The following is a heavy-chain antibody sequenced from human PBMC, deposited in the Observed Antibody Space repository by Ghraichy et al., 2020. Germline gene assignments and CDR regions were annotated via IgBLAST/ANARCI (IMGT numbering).Heavy chain of an antibody. J-gene: IGHJ5*02. CDR3: AGQNWGSFDP. D-gene: IGHD7-27*01. V-gene: IGHV4-34*01. CDR1: GGSFSGYY. CDR2: INHSGST. Sequence: SETLSLTCAVYGGSFSGYYWSWIRQPPGKGLEWIGEINHSGSTNYNPSLKSRVTISVDTSKNQFSLKLSSVTAADTAVYYCAGQNWGSFDPWGQGTLVTVSS.